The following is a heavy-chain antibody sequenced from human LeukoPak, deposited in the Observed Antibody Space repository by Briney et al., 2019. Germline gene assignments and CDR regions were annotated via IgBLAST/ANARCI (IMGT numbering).Heavy chain of an antibody. Sequence: PSETLSLTCTVSGVSISSSNSYWGWIRQPPGTGLEWIGSIYYSGNTYYNASLKSRVTISVDTSKNQFSLKLSSVTAADTAVYYCARGGNKPGITIFGVVRALNNWFDHWGQGTLVTVSS. D-gene: IGHD3-3*01. CDR1: GVSISSSNSY. CDR3: ARGGNKPGITIFGVVRALNNWFDH. V-gene: IGHV4-39*07. J-gene: IGHJ5*02. CDR2: IYYSGNT.